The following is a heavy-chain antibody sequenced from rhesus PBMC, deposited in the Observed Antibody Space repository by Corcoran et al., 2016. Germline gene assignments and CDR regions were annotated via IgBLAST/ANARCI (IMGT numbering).Heavy chain of an antibody. D-gene: IGHD3-9*01. V-gene: IGHV2-95*01. CDR2: IYWNDSK. CDR3: ARVVRITRMITVTITPFDY. J-gene: IGHJ4*01. Sequence: QVTLKESGPALVKPTQTLTLTCTSSGFSISPTGTGVGWIRPPPGKALEWPASIYWNDSKYYSTSLKSRLTISKDTSKNQVVLTMTNMDPVDTATYYCARVVRITRMITVTITPFDYWGQGVLVTVSS. CDR1: GFSISPTGTG.